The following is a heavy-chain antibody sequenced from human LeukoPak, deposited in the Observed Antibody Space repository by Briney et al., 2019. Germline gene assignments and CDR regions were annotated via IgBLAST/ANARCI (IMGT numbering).Heavy chain of an antibody. J-gene: IGHJ4*02. CDR2: IYYSGST. V-gene: IGHV4-59*01. Sequence: SETLSLTCTVSGGSISSYYWSWIRQPPGKGLEWIGYIYYSGSTNYNPSLKSRVTISVDTSKNQFSLKLSSVTAADTAVYYCARTIISEQLVLGYSLFDYWGQGTLVTVSS. CDR3: ARTIISEQLVLGYSLFDY. CDR1: GGSISSYY. D-gene: IGHD6-13*01.